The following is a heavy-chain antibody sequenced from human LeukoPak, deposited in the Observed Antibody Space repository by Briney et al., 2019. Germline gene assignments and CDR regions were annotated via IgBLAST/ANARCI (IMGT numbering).Heavy chain of an antibody. CDR2: IYYSGST. CDR1: GGSISSSSYY. CDR3: ARAPWYSYGHYCFDY. D-gene: IGHD5-18*01. Sequence: PSETLSLTCTVSGGSISSSSYYWGWVRQPPGKGLEWIGSIYYSGSTYYNPSLKSRVTISVDTSKNQFSLKLSSVTAADTAVYYCARAPWYSYGHYCFDYWGQGTLVTVSS. V-gene: IGHV4-39*07. J-gene: IGHJ4*02.